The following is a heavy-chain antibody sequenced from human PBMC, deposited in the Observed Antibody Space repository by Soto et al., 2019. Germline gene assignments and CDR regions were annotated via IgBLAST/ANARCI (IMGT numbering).Heavy chain of an antibody. D-gene: IGHD5-18*01. V-gene: IGHV4-4*02. CDR3: ASERRIQLSYGMDV. CDR2: IYHSGTT. J-gene: IGHJ6*02. Sequence: ASETLSLTCVVSGDSIASSYWWSWVRQPPGKGLEWIGEIYHSGTTNYNPSLKSRVTILQDKSNNQFSLRLDSVTAADTAVYYCASERRIQLSYGMDVWGQGTLVTVSS. CDR1: GDSIASSYW.